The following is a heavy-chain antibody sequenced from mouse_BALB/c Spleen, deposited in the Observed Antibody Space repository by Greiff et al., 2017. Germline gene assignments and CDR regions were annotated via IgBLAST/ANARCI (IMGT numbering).Heavy chain of an antibody. V-gene: IGHV5-9-4*01. CDR3: ARALYYGNLGY. Sequence: EVHLVESGGGLVKPGGSLKLSCAASGFTFSSYAMSWVRQSPEKRLEWVAEISSGGSYSYYPDTVTGRFTISRDNAKNTLCLEMSSLRSEDTAMYYCARALYYGNLGYWGQGTSVTVSS. J-gene: IGHJ4*01. CDR2: ISSGGSYS. D-gene: IGHD2-1*01. CDR1: GFTFSSYA.